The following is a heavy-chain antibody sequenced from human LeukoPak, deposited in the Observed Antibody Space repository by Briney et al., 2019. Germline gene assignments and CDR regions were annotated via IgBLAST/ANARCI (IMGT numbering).Heavy chain of an antibody. J-gene: IGHJ4*02. CDR1: GASISSYF. D-gene: IGHD1-14*01. V-gene: IGHV4-4*07. CDR2: VYNSGTT. Sequence: SETLSLTCTVSGASISSYFWNWIRQPAGKGLEWIGRVYNSGTTNYNPSLKSRVTMSVDTSKNQFSLKLSSVTAADTALYFCARQSPWYVTDYWGQGTLVTVSS. CDR3: ARQSPWYVTDY.